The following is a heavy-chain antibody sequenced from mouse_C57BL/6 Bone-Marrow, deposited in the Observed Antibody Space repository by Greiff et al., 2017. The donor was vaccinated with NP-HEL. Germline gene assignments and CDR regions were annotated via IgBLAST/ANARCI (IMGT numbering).Heavy chain of an antibody. CDR1: GFTFSSYA. J-gene: IGHJ3*01. V-gene: IGHV5-4*01. Sequence: EVHLVESGGGLVKPGGSLKLSCAASGFTFSSYAMSWVRQTPEKRLEWVATISDGGSYTYYPDNVKGRFTISRANAKNNLYLQMSHLKSEDTAMYYCARTGRGAPWFAYWGQGTLVTVSA. CDR3: ARTGRGAPWFAY. CDR2: ISDGGSYT. D-gene: IGHD4-1*01.